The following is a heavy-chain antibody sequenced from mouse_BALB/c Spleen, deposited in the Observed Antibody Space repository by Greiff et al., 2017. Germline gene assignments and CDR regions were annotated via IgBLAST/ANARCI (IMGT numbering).Heavy chain of an antibody. CDR2: ISDGGSYT. Sequence: EVKVVESGGGLVKPGGSLKLSCAASGFTFSDYYMYWVRQTPEKRLEWVATISDGGSYTYYPDIVKGRFTISRDNAKNNLYLQMSSLKSEDTAMYYCATYYRYDEFAYWGQGTLVTVSA. CDR1: GFTFSDYY. J-gene: IGHJ3*01. V-gene: IGHV5-4*02. D-gene: IGHD2-14*01. CDR3: ATYYRYDEFAY.